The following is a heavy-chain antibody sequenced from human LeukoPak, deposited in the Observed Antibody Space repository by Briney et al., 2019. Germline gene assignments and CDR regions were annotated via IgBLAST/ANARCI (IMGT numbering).Heavy chain of an antibody. J-gene: IGHJ4*02. Sequence: PGGSLRLSCAASGFTFGDYGMSWVRQAPGKGLEWVSGINWNGGSTGYADSVKGRFTISRDNAKNSLYLQMNSLRAEDTALYYCARDTPRWDYDILTGYSHPILWGQGTLVTVSS. CDR3: ARDTPRWDYDILTGYSHPIL. D-gene: IGHD3-9*01. CDR1: GFTFGDYG. V-gene: IGHV3-20*04. CDR2: INWNGGST.